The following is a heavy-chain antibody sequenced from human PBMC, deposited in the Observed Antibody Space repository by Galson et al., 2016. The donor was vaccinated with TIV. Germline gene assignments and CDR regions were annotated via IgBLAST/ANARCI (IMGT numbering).Heavy chain of an antibody. CDR1: GFSLHTDGMC. V-gene: IGHV2-70*11. J-gene: IGHJ4*02. D-gene: IGHD3-22*01. CDR2: IDWGDDQ. CDR3: ARISGYYDRSGQYIPRSFDY. Sequence: PALVKPTQTLTLTCAFSGFSLHTDGMCGNWIRQPPGKALEWLARIDWGDDQSYTSSLQTRLTFSKATSKNQVVLTMNNMDPVDTATYYCARISGYYDRSGQYIPRSFDYWGQGTPVTVSS.